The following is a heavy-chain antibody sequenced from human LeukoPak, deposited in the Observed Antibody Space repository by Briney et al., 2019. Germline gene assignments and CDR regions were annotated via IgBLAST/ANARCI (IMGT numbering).Heavy chain of an antibody. D-gene: IGHD2-2*02. CDR1: GFTFSYYW. CDR2: IKQDESEK. CDR3: ARAEVKYRYTAGIWWFDP. V-gene: IGHV3-7*01. Sequence: PGGSLRLSCAASGFTFSYYWMSWVRQAPGKGLEWVANIKQDESEKYYVDSVKGRFTISRDNAKNSLYLQMNSLRAEDTAVYYCARAEVKYRYTAGIWWFDPWGQGTLVTVSS. J-gene: IGHJ5*02.